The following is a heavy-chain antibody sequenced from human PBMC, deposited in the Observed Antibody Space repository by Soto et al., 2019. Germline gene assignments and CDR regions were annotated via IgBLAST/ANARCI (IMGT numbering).Heavy chain of an antibody. Sequence: SETLSLTCAVYGGSFSGYYWSWIRQPPGKGLEWIGEINHSGSTNYNPSLKSRVTTSVDTSKNQFSLKLSSVTAADTAVYYCARGFYYYYYYMDVWGKGTMVTVSS. V-gene: IGHV4-34*01. CDR2: INHSGST. J-gene: IGHJ6*03. CDR1: GGSFSGYY. CDR3: ARGFYYYYYYMDV.